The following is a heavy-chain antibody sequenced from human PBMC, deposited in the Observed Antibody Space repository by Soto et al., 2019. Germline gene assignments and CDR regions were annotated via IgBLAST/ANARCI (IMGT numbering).Heavy chain of an antibody. CDR1: GGSFSGYY. D-gene: IGHD6-13*01. Sequence: NPSETLSLTCAVYGGSFSGYYWSWIRQPPGKGLEWIGEINHSGSTNYNPSLKSRVTISVDTSKNQFSLKLSSVTAADTAVYYCARGHPGEQQLVRRNYFDYWGQGTLVTVSS. CDR2: INHSGST. CDR3: ARGHPGEQQLVRRNYFDY. J-gene: IGHJ4*02. V-gene: IGHV4-34*01.